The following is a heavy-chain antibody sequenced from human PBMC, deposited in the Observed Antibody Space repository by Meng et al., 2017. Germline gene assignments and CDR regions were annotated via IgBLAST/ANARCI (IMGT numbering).Heavy chain of an antibody. Sequence: SETLSLTCTVSGYSIGSGYYWGWIRQPPGKGLERIGSIYHSGSTYYNPSLKSRVTISVDTSKNQFSLKLSSVTAADTAVYYCARGATGPYGSGSYYNRRNSDAFDIWGQGTMVTVSS. J-gene: IGHJ3*02. V-gene: IGHV4-38-2*02. D-gene: IGHD3-10*01. CDR2: IYHSGST. CDR1: GYSIGSGYY. CDR3: ARGATGPYGSGSYYNRRNSDAFDI.